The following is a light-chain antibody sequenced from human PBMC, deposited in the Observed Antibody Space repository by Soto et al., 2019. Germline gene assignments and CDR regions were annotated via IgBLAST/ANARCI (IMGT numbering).Light chain of an antibody. CDR3: QQYDTYST. Sequence: DIQMTQSPSTLSASVGDRVTITCRASQSISSWLAWYHQKPGKTPNLLIYDASNLGSGVPSRFSGSGSGTGFTLTISSLQPDDFATYYCQQYDTYSTFGQGTKV. CDR2: DAS. CDR1: QSISSW. V-gene: IGKV1-5*01. J-gene: IGKJ1*01.